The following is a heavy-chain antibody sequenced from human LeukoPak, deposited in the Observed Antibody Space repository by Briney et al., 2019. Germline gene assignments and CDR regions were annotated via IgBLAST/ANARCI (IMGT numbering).Heavy chain of an antibody. CDR2: ISGSGGST. CDR1: GFTFSSYA. Sequence: PGGSLRLSCAASGFTFSSYAMSWVRQAPGKGLEWVSAISGSGGSTYCADSVKGRFTISRDNSKNTLYLQMNSLRAEDTAVYYCAKDVLLWFGELLNWGQGTLVTVSS. J-gene: IGHJ4*02. V-gene: IGHV3-23*01. CDR3: AKDVLLWFGELLN. D-gene: IGHD3-10*01.